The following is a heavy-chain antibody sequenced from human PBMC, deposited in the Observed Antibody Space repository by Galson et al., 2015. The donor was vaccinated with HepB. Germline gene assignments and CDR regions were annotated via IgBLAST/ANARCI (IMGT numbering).Heavy chain of an antibody. Sequence: SLRLSCAASGFTFTTYLMTWVRQAPGEGLEWVANIKQDGSGENYVDSVKGRFTISRDNAKNSLYLQMDNLRAEDTAVYHCARGGREYYSFWGQGTLVTVSS. V-gene: IGHV3-7*04. D-gene: IGHD3-10*01. CDR3: ARGGREYYSF. CDR2: IKQDGSGE. CDR1: GFTFTTYL. J-gene: IGHJ4*02.